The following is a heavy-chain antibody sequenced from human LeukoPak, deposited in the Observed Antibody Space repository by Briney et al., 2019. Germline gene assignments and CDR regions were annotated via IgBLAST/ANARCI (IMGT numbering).Heavy chain of an antibody. J-gene: IGHJ4*02. CDR1: GYTFTSYA. CDR2: INAGNGNT. Sequence: ASVKVSCKASGYTFTSYAMHWVRQAPGQRLEWMGWINAGNGNTKYSQKFQGRVTITRDTSASTAYMELSSLRSEDTAVYYCASGYNDYVWGSTNLDYWGQGTLVTVSS. CDR3: ASGYNDYVWGSTNLDY. D-gene: IGHD3-16*01. V-gene: IGHV1-3*01.